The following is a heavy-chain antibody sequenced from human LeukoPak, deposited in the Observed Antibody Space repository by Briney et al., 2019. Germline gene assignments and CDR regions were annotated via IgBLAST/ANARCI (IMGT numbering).Heavy chain of an antibody. Sequence: ASVKVSCKASGYTFTSYAVHRVRQTPGQRLEWMGWINAGNGNTKYSQKFQGRVTITRDTSASTAYMELSSLRSEDTAVYYCARVDYSSSPDAYWGQGTLVTVSS. V-gene: IGHV1-3*01. CDR3: ARVDYSSSPDAY. CDR1: GYTFTSYA. J-gene: IGHJ4*02. CDR2: INAGNGNT. D-gene: IGHD6-6*01.